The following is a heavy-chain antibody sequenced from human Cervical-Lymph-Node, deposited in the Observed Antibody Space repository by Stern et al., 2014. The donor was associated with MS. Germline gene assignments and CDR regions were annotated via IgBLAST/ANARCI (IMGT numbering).Heavy chain of an antibody. V-gene: IGHV1-69*01. D-gene: IGHD3-10*01. Sequence: VQLVESGAEVKKPGSSVKVSCKASGGTFSSYAISWVRQAPGQGLEWMGGILPIFGTANSAQKFQGRVTITADESTSTAYMELSSLRSEDTAVYYCARAKGNYGSWTAADYWGQGTLVTVSS. CDR1: GGTFSSYA. J-gene: IGHJ4*02. CDR3: ARAKGNYGSWTAADY. CDR2: ILPIFGTA.